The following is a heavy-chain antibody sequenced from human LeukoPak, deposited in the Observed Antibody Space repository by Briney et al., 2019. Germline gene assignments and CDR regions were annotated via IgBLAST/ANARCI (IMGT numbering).Heavy chain of an antibody. V-gene: IGHV5-51*01. D-gene: IGHD5-18*01. CDR3: ARAHIFLSDTAMVKVDYFDY. CDR1: GYSFTTYW. CDR2: IYPGDSDT. J-gene: IGHJ4*02. Sequence: GESLKISCKGSGYSFTTYWIGWVRQMPGRGLEWMGIIYPGDSDTRYSPSFQGQVTISADKSISTAYLQVNSLRAEDTAVYYCARAHIFLSDTAMVKVDYFDYWGQGTLVTVSS.